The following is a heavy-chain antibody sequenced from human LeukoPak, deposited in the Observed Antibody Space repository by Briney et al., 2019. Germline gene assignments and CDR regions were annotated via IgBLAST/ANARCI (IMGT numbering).Heavy chain of an antibody. CDR1: GFTFSSYG. J-gene: IGHJ4*02. CDR2: ISYDGSNK. Sequence: GGSLRLSCVASGFTFSSYGMHWVRQAPGKGLEWVAVISYDGSNKYYADSVKGRFTISRDNSKNTLYLQMNSLRAEDTAVYYCAKDLVPLIYDSSGYYPGPVDYWGQGTLVTVSS. D-gene: IGHD3-22*01. CDR3: AKDLVPLIYDSSGYYPGPVDY. V-gene: IGHV3-30*18.